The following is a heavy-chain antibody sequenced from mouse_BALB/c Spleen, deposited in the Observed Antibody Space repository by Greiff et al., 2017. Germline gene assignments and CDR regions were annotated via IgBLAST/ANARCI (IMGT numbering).Heavy chain of an antibody. J-gene: IGHJ4*01. CDR2: ISDGGSYT. D-gene: IGHD1-1*01. Sequence: EVKLMESGGGLVKPGGSLKLSCAASGFTFSDYYMYWVRQTPEKRLEWVATISDGGSYTYYPDSVKGRFTISRDNAKNNLYLQMSSLKSEDTAMYYCARVRYYGTSYAMDYWGQGTSVTVSS. CDR1: GFTFSDYY. CDR3: ARVRYYGTSYAMDY. V-gene: IGHV5-4*02.